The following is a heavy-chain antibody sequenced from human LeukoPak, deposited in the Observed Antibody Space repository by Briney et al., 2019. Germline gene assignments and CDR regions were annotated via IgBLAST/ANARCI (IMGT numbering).Heavy chain of an antibody. CDR3: ASSGKQWLQGMDV. CDR2: IYPGDSDT. J-gene: IGHJ6*02. CDR1: GYSFTSYW. D-gene: IGHD6-19*01. V-gene: IGHV5-51*01. Sequence: GESLKISCKGSGYSFTSYWIGWVRQMPGKGLEWMGIIYPGDSDTRYSPSFQGQVTISADKSISTAYLQWSSLKASGTAMYYCASSGKQWLQGMDVWGQGTTVTVSS.